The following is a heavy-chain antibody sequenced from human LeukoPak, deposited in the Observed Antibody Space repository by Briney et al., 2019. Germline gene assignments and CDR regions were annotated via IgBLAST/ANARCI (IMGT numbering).Heavy chain of an antibody. CDR1: GFTLSSNW. V-gene: IGHV3-7*01. CDR3: ARWGQTSGYYYVDN. Sequence: GWSLRLSCGASGFTLSSNWMTWVRQAPGRGLEWVASINQDGSVKYYVDCVKGRFTISIDNARNSLSLQMNSLGVEDTAVYFCARWGQTSGYYYVDNWGQGTLVTVSS. D-gene: IGHD5-12*01. CDR2: INQDGSVK. J-gene: IGHJ4*02.